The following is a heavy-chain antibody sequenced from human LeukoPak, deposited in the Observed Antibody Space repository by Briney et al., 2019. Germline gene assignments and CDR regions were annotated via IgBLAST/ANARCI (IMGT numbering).Heavy chain of an antibody. Sequence: GGSLRLSCAASGFTFNNYGMHWVRQAPGGGLEWVALIWYDGTNEKYADSVKGRFTISRDNSKNTMYLQMNSLRAEDTAVYYCARDAPDYWGQGTLVTVSS. CDR3: ARDAPDY. CDR1: GFTFNNYG. V-gene: IGHV3-33*01. J-gene: IGHJ4*02. CDR2: IWYDGTNE.